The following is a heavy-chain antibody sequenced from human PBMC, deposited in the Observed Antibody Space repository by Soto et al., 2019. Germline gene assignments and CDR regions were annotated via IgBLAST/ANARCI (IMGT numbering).Heavy chain of an antibody. CDR2: ISYDGSNK. J-gene: IGHJ6*02. CDR3: AKAVYSGGYSYYGMDV. CDR1: GFTFSSYG. Sequence: QVQLVESGGGVVQSGRSLRLSCAASGFTFSSYGMHWVRQAPGKGLEWVAVISYDGSNKYYADSVKGRFTISRDNSKNTLYLQMNSLRAEDTAVYYCAKAVYSGGYSYYGMDVWGQGTTVTVSS. D-gene: IGHD1-26*01. V-gene: IGHV3-30*18.